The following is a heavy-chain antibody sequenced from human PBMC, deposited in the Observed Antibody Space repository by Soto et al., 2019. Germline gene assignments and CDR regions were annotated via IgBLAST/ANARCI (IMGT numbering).Heavy chain of an antibody. Sequence: PSETLSLTCTVSGGSISSGDYYWSWIRQPPGKGLEWIGYIYYSGSTYYNPSLKSRVTISVGTSKNQFSLKLSSVTAADTAVYYCARRPSYCGGDCYPIDYWGQGTLVTVSS. J-gene: IGHJ4*02. CDR1: GGSISSGDYY. CDR3: ARRPSYCGGDCYPIDY. V-gene: IGHV4-30-4*01. D-gene: IGHD2-21*02. CDR2: IYYSGST.